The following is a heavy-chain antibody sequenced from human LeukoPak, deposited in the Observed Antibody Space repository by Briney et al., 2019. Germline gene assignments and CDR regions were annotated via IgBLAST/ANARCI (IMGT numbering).Heavy chain of an antibody. J-gene: IGHJ6*03. CDR3: ARDRRAPFYYYYYMDV. Sequence: GGSLRLSCEASGFSMSVYWMSWVRQAPGKGLEWVGNIKQDGSGRNYVDSVKGRFTISRDNAKNSLYLQMNSLRAEDTAVYYCARDRRAPFYYYYYMDVWGKGTTVTVSS. CDR1: GFSMSVYW. V-gene: IGHV3-7*01. CDR2: IKQDGSGR.